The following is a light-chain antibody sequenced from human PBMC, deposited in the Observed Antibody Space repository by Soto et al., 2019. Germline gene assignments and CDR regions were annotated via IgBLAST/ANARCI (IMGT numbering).Light chain of an antibody. J-gene: IGKJ5*01. CDR2: GAS. V-gene: IGKV3-15*01. CDR1: QSVSSN. CDR3: QQYDNWPIT. Sequence: EIVMTQSPATLSVSPGERATLSCRASQSVSSNLAWYQQKPGQAPRLLIYGASSRATDIPGRFSGSGSGTEFTLTISSLQSEDFAVYYCQQYDNWPITFGQGTRLEI.